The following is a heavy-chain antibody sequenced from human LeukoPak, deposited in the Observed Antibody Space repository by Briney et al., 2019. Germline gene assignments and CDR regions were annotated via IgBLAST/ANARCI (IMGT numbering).Heavy chain of an antibody. CDR2: INHSGRT. Sequence: PSETLSLTCAVYGGSFSGYYWSWVRQPPGKGLEWIGEINHSGRTNFNPSLKSRVTISVDTSKNQSSLKMTSLTAADTAVYHCARAPSGEVESATRGDYFDYWGQGTLVTVPS. D-gene: IGHD7-27*01. V-gene: IGHV4-34*01. J-gene: IGHJ4*02. CDR3: ARAPSGEVESATRGDYFDY. CDR1: GGSFSGYY.